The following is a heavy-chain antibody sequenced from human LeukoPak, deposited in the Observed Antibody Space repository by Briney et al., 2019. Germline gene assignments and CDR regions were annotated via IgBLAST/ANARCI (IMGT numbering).Heavy chain of an antibody. Sequence: QTGGSLRLSCAASGFTFSSYGMSWVRQAPGKGLEGVSTISGSGGTTFYADSVKGRFTVSRDNTRNTVFLQMNSLRAEDTAVYYCAKAVYHYDGSGYHYYFDYWGQGTLVTVSS. CDR3: AKAVYHYDGSGYHYYFDY. D-gene: IGHD3-22*01. CDR2: ISGSGGTT. J-gene: IGHJ4*02. CDR1: GFTFSSYG. V-gene: IGHV3-23*01.